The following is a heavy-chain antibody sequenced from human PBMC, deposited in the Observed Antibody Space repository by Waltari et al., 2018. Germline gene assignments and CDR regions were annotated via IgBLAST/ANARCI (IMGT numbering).Heavy chain of an antibody. Sequence: QVQLVQSGAEVKKPGASVKVSCKASGYTFTGYYMHWVRQAPGQGLEWMGWINPNSGGTNYAQKFQGRVTMTRDTSISTAYMELSRLRSDDTAVYYCARDHLLAAAALYYYYYMDVWGKGTTVTVSS. D-gene: IGHD6-13*01. CDR3: ARDHLLAAAALYYYYYMDV. CDR1: GYTFTGYY. V-gene: IGHV1-2*02. CDR2: INPNSGGT. J-gene: IGHJ6*03.